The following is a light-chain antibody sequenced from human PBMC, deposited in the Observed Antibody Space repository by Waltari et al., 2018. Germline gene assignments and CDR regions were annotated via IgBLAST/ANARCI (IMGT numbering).Light chain of an antibody. CDR2: EVS. CDR1: SSDVGGSKY. CDR3: SSSTTGVVV. Sequence: QSALTQPASVSGSPGQSITISCTGTSSDVGGSKYVSWYQQHPGKAPKLMIYEVSNRPSGISKRFSGSKSGNTASLTISGLQAEDESDYYCSSSTTGVVVFGGGTKLTVL. V-gene: IGLV2-14*01. J-gene: IGLJ2*01.